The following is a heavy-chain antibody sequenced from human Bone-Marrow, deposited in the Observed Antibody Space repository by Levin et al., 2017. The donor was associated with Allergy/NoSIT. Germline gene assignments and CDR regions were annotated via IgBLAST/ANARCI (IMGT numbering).Heavy chain of an antibody. CDR1: GFTFNSYA. V-gene: IGHV3-23*01. CDR2: ISGSGGST. D-gene: IGHD2/OR15-2a*01. CDR3: ASGGRIYTHFDY. Sequence: GGSLRLSCAASGFTFNSYAMSWVRQAPGKGLEWVSTISGSGGSTYYADSVKGRFTISRDNSKNTLYLQMNSLRAEDTALYYCASGGRIYTHFDYWGQGTLVTVSS. J-gene: IGHJ4*02.